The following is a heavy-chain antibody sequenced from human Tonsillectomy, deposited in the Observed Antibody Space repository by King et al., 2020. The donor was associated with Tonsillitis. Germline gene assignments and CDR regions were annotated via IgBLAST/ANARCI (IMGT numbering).Heavy chain of an antibody. CDR3: AKDXXQVVXXPYGXDV. J-gene: IGHJ6*02. Sequence: VQLVQSGGGVVQPGRSLRLSCAASGFTFSSXGMHWVRQAPGKGLEWVAVISYDGSNKYYADSVKGRFTISRDNSKNTLYLQMNSLRAEDTAVYYCAKDXXQVVXXPYGXDVWXXGTTVTVXS. CDR1: GFTFSSXG. V-gene: IGHV3-30*18. CDR2: ISYDGSNK. D-gene: IGHD2-2*01.